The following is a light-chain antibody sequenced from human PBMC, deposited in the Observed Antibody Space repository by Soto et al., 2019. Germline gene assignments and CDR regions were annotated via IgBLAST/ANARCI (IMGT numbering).Light chain of an antibody. CDR1: SSDVGSYNL. CDR2: EGS. CDR3: CSYAGSSTFV. Sequence: QSALTQPASVSGSPGQSITISCTGTSSDVGSYNLVSWYQQHPGKAPKLMIYEGSKRPSGVSNRFSGSKSGNTASLTISGLVADDEADYYCCSYAGSSTFVFGGGTKLTVL. J-gene: IGLJ2*01. V-gene: IGLV2-23*03.